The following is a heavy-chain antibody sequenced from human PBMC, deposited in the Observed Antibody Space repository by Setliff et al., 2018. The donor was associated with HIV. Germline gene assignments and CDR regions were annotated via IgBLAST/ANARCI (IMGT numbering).Heavy chain of an antibody. J-gene: IGHJ4*02. CDR1: GGSFSGYF. CDR2: FRHSGNT. V-gene: IGHV4-34*01. D-gene: IGHD2-21*02. Sequence: SETLSLTCAVYGGSFSGYFWSWIRQSPGKGLEWIGEFRHSGNTNINPSLKSRVTISGDTTKNQISLKLNSVTAADTAVYYCARGEFYCGTDCYWSSFDYWGQGILVTVSS. CDR3: ARGEFYCGTDCYWSSFDY.